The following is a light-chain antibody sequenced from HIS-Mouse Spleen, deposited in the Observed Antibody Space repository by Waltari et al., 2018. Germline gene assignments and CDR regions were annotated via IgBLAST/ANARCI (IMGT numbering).Light chain of an antibody. CDR3: AAWDDSLSGVV. J-gene: IGLJ2*01. Sequence: QSVLTQPPSASGTPGQRVTISCSGSSSNIGSNYVYWYQQLPGTAPKLRIYRNNQRPSGVPDRFSGSKSGTSASLAISGLRSEDEADYYCAAWDDSLSGVVFGGGTKLTVL. V-gene: IGLV1-47*01. CDR1: SSNIGSNY. CDR2: RNN.